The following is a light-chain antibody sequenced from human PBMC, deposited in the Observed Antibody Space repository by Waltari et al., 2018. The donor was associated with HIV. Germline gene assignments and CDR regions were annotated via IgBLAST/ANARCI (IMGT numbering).Light chain of an antibody. CDR3: QSADSSGTVV. CDR1: ALPKQY. V-gene: IGLV3-25*03. J-gene: IGLJ2*01. CDR2: KDT. Sequence: SYELTQPPSVSVSPGQTARIPCSGDALPKQYAYWYQQKPGQAPVLVIYKDTERPSGIPERFSCSSSGTTVTLTISGVQAEDEADYYCQSADSSGTVVFGGGTKLTVL.